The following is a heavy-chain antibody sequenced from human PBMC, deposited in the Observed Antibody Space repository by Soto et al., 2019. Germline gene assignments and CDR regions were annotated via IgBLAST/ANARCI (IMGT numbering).Heavy chain of an antibody. CDR3: ARVSASADCYFDH. Sequence: SETLSLTCTVSGVSIGNGGYYWSWIRQHPVKGLEWIGNVYYDGSTYYNPSLKSRAAISVDTSRNQFSLKLRSVTDADTAVHYCARVSASADCYFDHWGQGTLVSVSS. D-gene: IGHD2-21*02. J-gene: IGHJ4*02. CDR2: VYYDGST. CDR1: GVSIGNGGYY. V-gene: IGHV4-31*03.